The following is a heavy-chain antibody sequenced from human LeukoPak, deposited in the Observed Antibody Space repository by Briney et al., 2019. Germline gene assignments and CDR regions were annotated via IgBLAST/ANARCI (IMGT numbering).Heavy chain of an antibody. CDR1: GGSISSYS. CDR3: ARLSGDHYVWGSSVGYFDY. CDR2: IYYSGNT. J-gene: IGHJ4*02. V-gene: IGHV4-59*01. D-gene: IGHD3-16*01. Sequence: SQTLSLTCAVSGGSISSYSWSWVRQPPGKGLEWSGYIYYSGNTNYNPSLKSRVTISVDTSKNQFSLKLSSVTAADTAVYYCARLSGDHYVWGSSVGYFDYWGQGTLVTVSS.